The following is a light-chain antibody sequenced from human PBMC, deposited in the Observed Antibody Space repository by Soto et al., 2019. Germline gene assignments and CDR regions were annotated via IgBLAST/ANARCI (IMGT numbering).Light chain of an antibody. V-gene: IGKV3-11*01. Sequence: EIVLTQSPGTLSLSPGHRATLTCRASQSVGIYLAWYQQKPRQAPRLLIYDASNRVTRIPARYSGSGSGTEFTLTNNDLEPEDFAVDYCQQSVDWLTFGGGTKLEIK. CDR3: QQSVDWLT. CDR2: DAS. CDR1: QSVGIY. J-gene: IGKJ4*01.